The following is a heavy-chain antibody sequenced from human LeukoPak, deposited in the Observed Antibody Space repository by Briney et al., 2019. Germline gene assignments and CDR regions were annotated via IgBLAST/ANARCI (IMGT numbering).Heavy chain of an antibody. CDR3: ARGLSVLNRNDLSRISGY. CDR2: INNNTGNP. Sequence: ASVKVSCKASGYTFTSYAMNWVRQAPGQGLEWMGWINNNTGNPTYAQGFTGRFVFSLDTSVSTAYLQISSLKAEDTAVYYCARGLSVLNRNDLSRISGYWGQGTLVTVSS. V-gene: IGHV7-4-1*02. J-gene: IGHJ4*02. CDR1: GYTFTSYA. D-gene: IGHD1-1*01.